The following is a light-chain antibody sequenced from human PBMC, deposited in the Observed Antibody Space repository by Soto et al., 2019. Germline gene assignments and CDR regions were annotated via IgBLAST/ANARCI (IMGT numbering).Light chain of an antibody. CDR3: AAWDDSLSGWV. CDR1: SSNIGSNY. Sequence: QSVLTQPPSASGTPGQRVTISCSGSSSNIGSNYVYWYQQLPGTAPKHLIYRNNQRPSGVPDRFSGSKSGTSAYLAISGPRSEDEADYYCAAWDDSLSGWVFGGGTQLTVL. J-gene: IGLJ3*02. CDR2: RNN. V-gene: IGLV1-47*01.